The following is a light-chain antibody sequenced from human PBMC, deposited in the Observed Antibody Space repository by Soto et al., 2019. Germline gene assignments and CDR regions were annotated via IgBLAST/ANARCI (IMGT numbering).Light chain of an antibody. Sequence: QSVLTQPASVSGSPGQSITISCTGTSSDVGAYDFVSWYQQHPGKAPKLMIYDVSNRPSGVSNRFSGSKSGNTASLTISGPQAEDEADYYCSSFTTTSTLVFGTGTKLTVL. V-gene: IGLV2-14*03. CDR3: SSFTTTSTLV. CDR1: SSDVGAYDF. J-gene: IGLJ1*01. CDR2: DVS.